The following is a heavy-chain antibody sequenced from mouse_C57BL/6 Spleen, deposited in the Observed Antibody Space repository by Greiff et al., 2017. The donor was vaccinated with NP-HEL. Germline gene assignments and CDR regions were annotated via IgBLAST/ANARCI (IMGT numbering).Heavy chain of an antibody. CDR2: IYPSDSET. V-gene: IGHV1-61*01. D-gene: IGHD3-3*01. Sequence: QVHVKQPGAELVRPGSSVKLSCKASGYTFTSYWMDWVKQRPGQGLEWIGNIYPSDSETHYNQNFKDKATLTVDKSSSTAYMQLSSLTSEDSAVYYCARSAGTGYAMDYWGQGTSVTVSS. J-gene: IGHJ4*01. CDR1: GYTFTSYW. CDR3: ARSAGTGYAMDY.